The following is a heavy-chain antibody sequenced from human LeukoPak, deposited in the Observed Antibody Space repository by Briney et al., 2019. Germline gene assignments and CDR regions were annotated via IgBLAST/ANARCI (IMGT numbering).Heavy chain of an antibody. J-gene: IGHJ4*02. CDR3: ARDETLYSSTLDY. CDR1: GFTFSSYE. CDR2: ISSSGSTI. D-gene: IGHD6-13*01. Sequence: GGSLRLSCAASGFTFSSYEMNWVRQAPGEGLEWVSYISSSGSTIYYADSVEGRFTISRDNAKDSLYLQMNSLRAEDTAVYYCARDETLYSSTLDYWGQGTLVTVSS. V-gene: IGHV3-48*03.